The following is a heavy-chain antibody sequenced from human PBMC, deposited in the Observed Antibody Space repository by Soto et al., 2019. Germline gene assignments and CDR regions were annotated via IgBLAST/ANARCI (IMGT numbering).Heavy chain of an antibody. J-gene: IGHJ6*02. CDR2: IIPLFGSA. Sequence: QVQLVQSGAEVKRPGSSVRVSCKASGGTFKTYAITWVRQAPGRGLEWMGGIIPLFGSANYSQNFQGRVTITADESTNTAYMELTSLGSEDTAVYYCARETGTLYFYYYGMDVWGQGTTVTVSS. V-gene: IGHV1-69*12. CDR3: ARETGTLYFYYYGMDV. D-gene: IGHD1-1*01. CDR1: GGTFKTYA.